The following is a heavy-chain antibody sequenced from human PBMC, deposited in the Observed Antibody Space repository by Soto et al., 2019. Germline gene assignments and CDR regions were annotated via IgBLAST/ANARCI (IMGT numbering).Heavy chain of an antibody. CDR3: AKDQGYNWTYRWFDP. CDR1: GFTFSSYA. Sequence: EVQLLESGGGLVQPGGSLRLSCAASGFTFSSYAMSWVRQAPGKGLEWVSTINSGGSTYYADSVKGRFTISRDNSKNTLYLQMNSLRVEDTAVYYCAKDQGYNWTYRWFDPWGQGTLVTVSS. J-gene: IGHJ5*02. D-gene: IGHD1-7*01. V-gene: IGHV3-23*01. CDR2: INSGGST.